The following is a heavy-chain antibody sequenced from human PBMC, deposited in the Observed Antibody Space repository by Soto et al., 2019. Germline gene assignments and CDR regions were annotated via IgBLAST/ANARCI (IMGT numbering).Heavy chain of an antibody. J-gene: IGHJ4*02. CDR1: GFTFSSYA. D-gene: IGHD6-13*01. V-gene: IGHV3-23*01. CDR3: AMLSFIAAAGTFDY. Sequence: EVQLLESGGGLVQPGGSLRLSCAASGFTFSSYAMSWVRQAPGKGLEWGSAISGSGGSTYYADSVKGRFTISRDNSKNTRYLQMNSLRAENTAVYYCAMLSFIAAAGTFDYWGQGTLVTVSS. CDR2: ISGSGGST.